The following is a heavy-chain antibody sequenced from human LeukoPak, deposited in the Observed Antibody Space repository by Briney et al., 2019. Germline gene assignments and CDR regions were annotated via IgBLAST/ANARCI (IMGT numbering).Heavy chain of an antibody. Sequence: SETLSLTCTVSGGSISSYYWSWIRQPPGKGLEGIGYIYYSGSTNYNPSLKSRVTISVDTSKNQFSLKLSSVTAADTAVYYCARDSHYGDPDYWGQGTLVTVSS. CDR2: IYYSGST. CDR3: ARDSHYGDPDY. V-gene: IGHV4-59*01. CDR1: GGSISSYY. J-gene: IGHJ4*02. D-gene: IGHD4-17*01.